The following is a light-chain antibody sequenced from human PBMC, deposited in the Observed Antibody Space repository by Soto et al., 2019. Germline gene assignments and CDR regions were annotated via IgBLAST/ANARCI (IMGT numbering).Light chain of an antibody. CDR2: GAS. J-gene: IGKJ3*01. Sequence: EVVLTQSPVTLSLSPGEXATXXCRASQSVSSPYLAWYQQKPGQPPRLLIYGASSRATDIPDRFIGSGSGTEFTLTIARLAPEDFAMYYCQQYGSSPFTFGPGTKVDI. CDR1: QSVSSPY. CDR3: QQYGSSPFT. V-gene: IGKV3-20*01.